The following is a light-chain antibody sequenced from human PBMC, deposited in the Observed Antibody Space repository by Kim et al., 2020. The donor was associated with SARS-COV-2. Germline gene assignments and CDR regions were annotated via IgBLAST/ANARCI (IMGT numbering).Light chain of an antibody. Sequence: SASVGDRVTITCRASQDIGNYLGWYQQKPGRVPKLLIYETSTLQSGVPSRFSGRGSGTDFTLTISSLQPEDVATYYCQKYDSAPLTFGGGTKLEI. J-gene: IGKJ4*01. CDR3: QKYDSAPLT. CDR2: ETS. CDR1: QDIGNY. V-gene: IGKV1-27*01.